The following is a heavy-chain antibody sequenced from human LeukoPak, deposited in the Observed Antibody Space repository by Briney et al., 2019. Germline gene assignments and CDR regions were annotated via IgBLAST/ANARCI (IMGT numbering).Heavy chain of an antibody. CDR1: GYTFTGYY. CDR2: INPNSGNT. D-gene: IGHD5-18*01. CDR3: ARGPRRGYSYVQDFDY. J-gene: IGHJ4*02. V-gene: IGHV1-8*02. Sequence: ASVKVSCKASGYTFTGYYMHWVRQAPGQGLEWMGRINPNSGNTGYAQKFQGRVTMTRNTSISTAYMELSSLRSEDTAVYYCARGPRRGYSYVQDFDYWGQGTLVTVSS.